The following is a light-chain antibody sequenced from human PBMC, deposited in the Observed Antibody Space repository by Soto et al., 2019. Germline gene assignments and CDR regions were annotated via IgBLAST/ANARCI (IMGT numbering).Light chain of an antibody. Sequence: QSVLTQPASVSGSPGQSITIPCTGTSSDVGGYNYVFWYQQHPGKAPKLIIYEVSNRPSGVSNRFSGSKSGNTASLTISGLQAEDEADYYCSSYTSSSTPVVFGTGTKVTVL. J-gene: IGLJ1*01. CDR1: SSDVGGYNY. CDR2: EVS. CDR3: SSYTSSSTPVV. V-gene: IGLV2-14*01.